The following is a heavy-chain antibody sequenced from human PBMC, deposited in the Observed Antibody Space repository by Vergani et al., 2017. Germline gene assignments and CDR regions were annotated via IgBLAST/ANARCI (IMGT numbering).Heavy chain of an antibody. CDR2: IIPIFGTA. V-gene: IGHV1-69*01. CDR3: ARAGGGSTYYYYYYMDV. Sequence: QVQLVQSGAEVKKPGSSVKVSCKASGGTFSSYAISWVRQAPGQGLEWMGGIIPIFGTANYAQKFQGRVTITADESTSTAYMELSSLRSEETAVYYCARAGGGSTYYYYYYMDVWGKGTTVTVSS. J-gene: IGHJ6*03. D-gene: IGHD3-16*01. CDR1: GGTFSSYA.